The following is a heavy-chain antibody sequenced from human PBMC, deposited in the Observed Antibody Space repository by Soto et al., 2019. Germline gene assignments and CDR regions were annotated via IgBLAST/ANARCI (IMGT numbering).Heavy chain of an antibody. CDR3: ARASGSWSPFYYYYGMDV. J-gene: IGHJ6*02. D-gene: IGHD6-13*01. CDR1: GFTFSGDG. CDR2: ISYDGSNK. Sequence: GGSLRLSFAASGFTFSGDGMHWVRQAPGKGLEWVAVISYDGSNKYYADSVKGRFTISRDNSKNTLYLQMNSLRAEDTAVYYCARASGSWSPFYYYYGMDVWGQGTTVTVSS. V-gene: IGHV3-30*03.